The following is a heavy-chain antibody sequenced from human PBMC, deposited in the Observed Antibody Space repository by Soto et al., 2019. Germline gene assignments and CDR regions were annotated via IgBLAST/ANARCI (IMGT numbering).Heavy chain of an antibody. CDR1: GYSFTDYY. CDR2: INPSGGGT. J-gene: IGHJ5*02. D-gene: IGHD5-18*01. V-gene: IGHV1-46*01. CDR3: ARGWLWEGGFDH. Sequence: QVQVVQSGAEVKKPGASVKVSCKASGYSFTDYYIHWVRQAPGQGLEWMGSINPSGGGTTYVEKFQGRVTMTRDTSTSTVYMELRSLRAEDTAVYYCARGWLWEGGFDHWGQGTLVTVSS.